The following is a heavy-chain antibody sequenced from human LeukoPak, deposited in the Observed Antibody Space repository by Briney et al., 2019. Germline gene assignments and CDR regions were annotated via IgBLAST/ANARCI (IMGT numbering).Heavy chain of an antibody. D-gene: IGHD3-9*01. CDR3: ARAGLRFFDWSQNYYYGMDV. V-gene: IGHV4-34*01. CDR2: INQSGST. CDR1: GGSFSGYY. Sequence: SETLSLTCAVFGGSFSGYYWSWIRQPPGKGLEWIGEINQSGSTNYNPSLKSRVTISVDTSKNQFSLKLSSVTAADTAVYYCARAGLRFFDWSQNYYYGMDVWGQGTTVTVSS. J-gene: IGHJ6*02.